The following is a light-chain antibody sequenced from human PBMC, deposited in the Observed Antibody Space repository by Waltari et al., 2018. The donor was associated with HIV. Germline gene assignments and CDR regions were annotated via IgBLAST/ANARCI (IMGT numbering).Light chain of an antibody. CDR3: SSFTSSSSPVQ. J-gene: IGLJ2*01. Sequence: QSALTQPASVSGSPGQSITISCTGTISDLGGYDFVSWYQLHPGKAPKLMIYEVSNRPSGVSNRFSGSKSGNTASLTISGLQAEDEADYYCSSFTSSSSPVQFGGGTKLTVL. V-gene: IGLV2-14*01. CDR1: ISDLGGYDF. CDR2: EVS.